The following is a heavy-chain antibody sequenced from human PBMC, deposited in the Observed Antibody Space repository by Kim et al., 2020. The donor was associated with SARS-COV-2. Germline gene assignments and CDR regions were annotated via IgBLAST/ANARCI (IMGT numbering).Heavy chain of an antibody. V-gene: IGHV4-59*01. Sequence: NPSLKSRVTISVDTSKNQFSLKLSSVTAADTAVYYCATTRYSYGYEAFDIWGQGTMVTVSS. J-gene: IGHJ3*02. D-gene: IGHD5-18*01. CDR3: ATTRYSYGYEAFDI.